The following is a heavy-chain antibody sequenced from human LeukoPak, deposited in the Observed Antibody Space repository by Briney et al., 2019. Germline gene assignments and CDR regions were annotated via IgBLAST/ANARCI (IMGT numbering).Heavy chain of an antibody. D-gene: IGHD3-3*01. J-gene: IGHJ4*02. Sequence: GGSLRLSCAASGFTFSSYAVSWVRQAPGKGLEWVSAISGSGGSTYYADSVKGRFTISRDNSKNTLYLQMNSLRAEDTAVYYCAKDFYYDFWSGYYDYWGQGALVTVSS. V-gene: IGHV3-23*01. CDR1: GFTFSSYA. CDR2: ISGSGGST. CDR3: AKDFYYDFWSGYYDY.